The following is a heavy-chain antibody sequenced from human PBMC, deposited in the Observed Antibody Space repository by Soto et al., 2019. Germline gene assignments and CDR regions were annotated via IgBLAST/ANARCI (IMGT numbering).Heavy chain of an antibody. CDR1: GFTFSNYA. V-gene: IGHV3-23*01. J-gene: IGHJ6*02. D-gene: IGHD4-4*01. CDR2: IHGIGGGT. Sequence: PGGSLRVSCAGSGFTFSNYAMSCVRQAPGRGQEWVSSIHGIGGGTYYADCPKGVFTISRDNSKSTMYLQMNSLRSEDTAVYYYTKDRYRPPGRLYLHALYVWAQGTRVSVSS. CDR3: TKDRYRPPGRLYLHALYV.